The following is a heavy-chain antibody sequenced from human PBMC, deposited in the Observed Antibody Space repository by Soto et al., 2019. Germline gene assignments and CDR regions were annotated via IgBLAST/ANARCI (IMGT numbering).Heavy chain of an antibody. Sequence: PGGSLRLSCATSGFTFTNYWMNWVRQAPGKGLEWVAIISYDEINKYYADSVKGRFTISRDNSKNTLYLQMNSLRAEDTAVYYCAKSVYNWNDGFFDYWGQGTLVTVSS. CDR2: ISYDEINK. J-gene: IGHJ4*02. D-gene: IGHD1-1*01. V-gene: IGHV3-30*18. CDR1: GFTFTNYW. CDR3: AKSVYNWNDGFFDY.